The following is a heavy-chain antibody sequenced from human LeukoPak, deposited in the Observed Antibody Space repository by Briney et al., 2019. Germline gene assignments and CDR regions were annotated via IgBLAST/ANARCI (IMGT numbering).Heavy chain of an antibody. J-gene: IGHJ3*02. V-gene: IGHV4-4*07. Sequence: SETLSLTCTVSGGSIRSYYWSWIRQPAGKGLEWIGRIYTSGSTNYNPSLKSRVTMSVDTSKNQFSLKLSSVTAADTAVYYCAREGLAAAGSWLPAFDIWGQGTMVTVSS. CDR2: IYTSGST. CDR1: GGSIRSYY. CDR3: AREGLAAAGSWLPAFDI. D-gene: IGHD6-13*01.